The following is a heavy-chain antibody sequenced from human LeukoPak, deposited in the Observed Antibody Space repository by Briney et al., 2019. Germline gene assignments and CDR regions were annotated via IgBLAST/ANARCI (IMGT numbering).Heavy chain of an antibody. Sequence: ASVKVSCKASGGTFSSYAISWVRQATGQGLEWMGWMNPNSGNTGYAQKFQGRVTMTRNTSISTAYMELSSLRSEDTAVYYCARVASRSKAYCGGDCYSMGCWGQGTLVTVSS. J-gene: IGHJ4*02. D-gene: IGHD2-21*02. V-gene: IGHV1-8*02. CDR3: ARVASRSKAYCGGDCYSMGC. CDR1: GGTFSSYA. CDR2: MNPNSGNT.